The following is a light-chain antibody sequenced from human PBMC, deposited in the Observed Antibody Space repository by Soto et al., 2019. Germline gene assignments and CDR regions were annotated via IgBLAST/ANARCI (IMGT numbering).Light chain of an antibody. CDR2: GNT. CDR1: SSNIGACYD. V-gene: IGLV1-40*01. Sequence: QSVLTQPPSVSGAPGQRVTISCTGSSSNIGACYDVHWYQQFPGTTPKFLIYGNTNRPSGVPDRFSASKSGTSASLDITGLQAEDEAEYFCQSYDSSRTVVFGGGTKLTVL. CDR3: QSYDSSRTVV. J-gene: IGLJ2*01.